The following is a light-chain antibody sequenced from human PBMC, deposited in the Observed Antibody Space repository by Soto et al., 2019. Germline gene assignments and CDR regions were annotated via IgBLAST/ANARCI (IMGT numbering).Light chain of an antibody. CDR2: DAS. Sequence: DIQMTQSRSTLSASVGDRVTITCRASQSISSWLAWYQQKPGKAPKLLIYDASSLESGVPSRFSGSGSGTEFTLTISSLQPDDFATYYCKQYNSYSNTFGQGTKVDIK. CDR3: KQYNSYSNT. CDR1: QSISSW. J-gene: IGKJ2*01. V-gene: IGKV1-5*01.